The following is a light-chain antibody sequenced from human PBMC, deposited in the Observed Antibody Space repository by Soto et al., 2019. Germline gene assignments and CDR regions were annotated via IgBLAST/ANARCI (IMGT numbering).Light chain of an antibody. V-gene: IGKV3-11*01. CDR2: DAS. CDR1: QSVANY. Sequence: EIVLTQSPATLSLPPWARATLSCRSSQSVANYLAWYQQRPGQAPRLLIYDASNRATGIPPRFRGSGSGTDFTLTISSLQPEDFATYYCQQHNSYRALTVGEGTKVEIK. J-gene: IGKJ4*01. CDR3: QQHNSYRALT.